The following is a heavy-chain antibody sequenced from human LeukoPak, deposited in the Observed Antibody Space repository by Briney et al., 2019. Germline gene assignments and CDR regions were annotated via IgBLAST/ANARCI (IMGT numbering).Heavy chain of an antibody. J-gene: IGHJ4*02. Sequence: GGSLRLSCAASGFTFSRYGMHWVRQAPGKGLEWVALISYDGNNKYYADSVKGRFTISRDTSKNTLYLQINSLRVEDTAVYFCAKDQRGDILSGSPFDYWGQGTLVTVSS. CDR1: GFTFSRYG. D-gene: IGHD3-9*01. CDR3: AKDQRGDILSGSPFDY. CDR2: ISYDGNNK. V-gene: IGHV3-30*18.